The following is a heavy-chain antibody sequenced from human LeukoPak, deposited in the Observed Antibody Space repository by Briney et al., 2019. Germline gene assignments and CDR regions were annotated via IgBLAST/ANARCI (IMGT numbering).Heavy chain of an antibody. CDR3: AGVGYYGSGSYYPIDY. V-gene: IGHV4-59*01. D-gene: IGHD3-10*01. Sequence: KPSETLSLTCTVSGGSISSYYWSWIRQPPGKGLEWIGYIYYSGSTNYNPSLKSRVTISVDTSKNQFSLKLSSVTAADTAVYYCAGVGYYGSGSYYPIDYWGQGTLVTVSS. CDR2: IYYSGST. J-gene: IGHJ4*02. CDR1: GGSISSYY.